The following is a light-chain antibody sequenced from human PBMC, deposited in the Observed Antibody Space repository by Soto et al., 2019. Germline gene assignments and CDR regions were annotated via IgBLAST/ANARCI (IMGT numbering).Light chain of an antibody. CDR2: KAS. J-gene: IGKJ2*01. CDR3: LQYHSYPYS. Sequence: DIPMIQSPSTLSASGGDTVTITCRASQSIGNWLTWYQQKPGKAPKVLIYKASTLQSGVSSRISGSGSGTEFTLTISILQPDDFATYYCLQYHSYPYSFGQGTKLEIK. CDR1: QSIGNW. V-gene: IGKV1-5*03.